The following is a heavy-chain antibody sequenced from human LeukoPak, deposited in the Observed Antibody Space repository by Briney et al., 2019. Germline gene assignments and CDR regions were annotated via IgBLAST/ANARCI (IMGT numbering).Heavy chain of an antibody. D-gene: IGHD3-10*01. CDR2: IYYSGST. Sequence: SQTLSLTCTVSGGSISSGDYYWSWIRQPPGKGLEWIGYIYYSGSTYYNPSLKSRVTISVDTSKNQFSLKLSSVTAADTAVYYCARDSWGSESYRDYWGQGTLVTVSS. CDR1: GGSISSGDYY. CDR3: ARDSWGSESYRDY. J-gene: IGHJ4*02. V-gene: IGHV4-30-4*01.